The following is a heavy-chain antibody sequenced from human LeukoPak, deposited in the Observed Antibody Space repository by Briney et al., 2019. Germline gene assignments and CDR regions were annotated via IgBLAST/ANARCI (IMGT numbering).Heavy chain of an antibody. CDR3: ARDLDCSSTSCYAWGEYNWFDP. V-gene: IGHV3-7*03. Sequence: GGSLRLSCAASGFTFSSYWMSWVRQAPGKGLEWVANIKQDGSEKYYVDSVKGRFTISRDNAKNSLYLQMNSLRAEDTAVYYCARDLDCSSTSCYAWGEYNWFDPWGQGTLVTVSS. J-gene: IGHJ5*02. D-gene: IGHD2-2*01. CDR1: GFTFSSYW. CDR2: IKQDGSEK.